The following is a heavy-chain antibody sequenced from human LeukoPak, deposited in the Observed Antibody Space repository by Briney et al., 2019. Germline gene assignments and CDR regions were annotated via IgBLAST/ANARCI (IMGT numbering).Heavy chain of an antibody. CDR3: ARAPWGTGYTGDY. CDR1: GFTFSSYE. CDR2: ISSSGSTI. J-gene: IGHJ4*02. D-gene: IGHD5-18*01. Sequence: HAGGSLRLSCAASGFTFSSYEMNWVRQAPGKGVEGVSYISSSGSTIYYADSVKGRFTISRDNAKNSLYLQMNSLRAEDTAVYYCARAPWGTGYTGDYWGQGTLVTVSS. V-gene: IGHV3-48*03.